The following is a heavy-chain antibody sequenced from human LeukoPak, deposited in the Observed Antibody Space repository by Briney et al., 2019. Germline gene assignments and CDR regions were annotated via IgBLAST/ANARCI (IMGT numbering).Heavy chain of an antibody. CDR1: GFTFSSYA. Sequence: GGSLRLSCAASGFTFSSYAMIWVRQALGKGLEWVSAIRGSGGSTYYADSVKDRFTISRDNSKNTLYLQMNSLRAEDTAVYYCGRDPNGDYIGAFDMWGQGTVVTVSS. V-gene: IGHV3-23*01. D-gene: IGHD4-17*01. CDR2: IRGSGGST. J-gene: IGHJ3*02. CDR3: GRDPNGDYIGAFDM.